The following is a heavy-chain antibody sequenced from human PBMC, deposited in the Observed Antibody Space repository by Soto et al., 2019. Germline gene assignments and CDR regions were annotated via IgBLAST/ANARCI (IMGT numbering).Heavy chain of an antibody. CDR2: IEQDGTGK. Sequence: EVQLVESGGGLVQPGGSLRLSCAASGFTFSSSWMAWVRQAPGKGLEWVAVIEQDGTGKYYVDSVKGRFTVSRDNAKNSLYLQMTSLAVADTAVDYCAAGRGWAWGQGTLVTVSS. V-gene: IGHV3-7*05. J-gene: IGHJ5*02. D-gene: IGHD1-26*01. CDR3: AAGRGWA. CDR1: GFTFSSSW.